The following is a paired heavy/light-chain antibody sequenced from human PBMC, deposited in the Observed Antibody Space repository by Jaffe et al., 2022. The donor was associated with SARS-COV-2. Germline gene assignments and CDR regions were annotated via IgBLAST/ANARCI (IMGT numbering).Light chain of an antibody. CDR3: QQSYTTGYT. CDR2: AAS. Sequence: DIQMTQSPSSLSASVGDRVTITCRASQIINIYLNWYQQRPGKAPKLLIYAASSLQSGVPSRFSGSGSGTDFTLTISSLQPEDFATYYCQQSYTTGYTFGQGTKLEIK. V-gene: IGKV1-39*01. J-gene: IGKJ2*01. CDR1: QIINIY.
Heavy chain of an antibody. CDR1: GFTFSSYG. CDR3: ARTFIAVAENFDY. J-gene: IGHJ4*02. V-gene: IGHV3-48*02. Sequence: EVQLVESGGGLVQPGGSLRLSCAASGFTFSSYGMNWVRLAPGKGLEWVSYISSSSSTIYYADSVRGRFTISRDNAKNSLYLQMNSLRDEDTALYYCARTFIAVAENFDYWGQGTLVTVSS. CDR2: ISSSSSTI. D-gene: IGHD6-19*01.